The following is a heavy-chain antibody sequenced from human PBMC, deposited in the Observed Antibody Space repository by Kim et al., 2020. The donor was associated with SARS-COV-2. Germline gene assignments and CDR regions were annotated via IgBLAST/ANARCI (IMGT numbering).Heavy chain of an antibody. CDR2: IYYRGSN. CDR3: ARVTRGDYFVNWFDP. J-gene: IGHJ5*02. D-gene: IGHD4-17*01. CDR1: ISRGADY. V-gene: IGHV4-31*02. Sequence: ISRGADYWSWIRQHPGKSLEWIGYIYYRGSNYYNPSLKSRVTISVDTSKNQFSLKLSSVTAAYTSVYDCARVTRGDYFVNWFDPVCQGTLAT.